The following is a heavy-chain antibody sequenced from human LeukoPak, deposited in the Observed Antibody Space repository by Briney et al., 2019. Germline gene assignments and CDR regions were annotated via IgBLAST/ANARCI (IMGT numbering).Heavy chain of an antibody. Sequence: ASVKVSCKASGGTFSSYAISWVRQAPGQGLEWMGLVDPEDGETIYAEKFQGRVTITADTSTDTAYMELSSLRSEDTAVYYCATGSIAIGAFGIWGQGTMVTVSS. CDR3: ATGSIAIGAFGI. CDR2: VDPEDGET. V-gene: IGHV1-69-2*01. CDR1: GGTFSSYA. J-gene: IGHJ3*02. D-gene: IGHD2-21*01.